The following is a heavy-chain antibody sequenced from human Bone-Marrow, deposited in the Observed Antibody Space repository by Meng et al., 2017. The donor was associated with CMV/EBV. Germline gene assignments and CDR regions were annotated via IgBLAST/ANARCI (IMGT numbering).Heavy chain of an antibody. CDR2: IIPIFGTA. D-gene: IGHD3-3*01. CDR1: GGTFSSYA. J-gene: IGHJ5*02. Sequence: GGTFSSYAISWVRQAPGQGLEWMGGIIPIFGTANYAQKFQGRVTITADKSTSTAYMELSSLRSEDTAVCYCARVNDFWSGSYNWFDPWGQGTLVTSPQ. V-gene: IGHV1-69*06. CDR3: ARVNDFWSGSYNWFDP.